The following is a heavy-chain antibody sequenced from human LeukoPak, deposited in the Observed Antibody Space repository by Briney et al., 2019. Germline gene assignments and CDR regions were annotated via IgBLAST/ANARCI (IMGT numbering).Heavy chain of an antibody. J-gene: IGHJ4*02. D-gene: IGHD2-21*02. CDR3: AKGAVVVVTATFDY. V-gene: IGHV3-9*01. Sequence: QSGRSLRLSCAASGFTFDGYAMHWVRQAPGKGLEWVSGISWNSGSIGYADSVKGRFTISRDNAKNSLYLQMNSLRAEDTALYYCAKGAVVVVTATFDYWGQGTLVTVSS. CDR2: ISWNSGSI. CDR1: GFTFDGYA.